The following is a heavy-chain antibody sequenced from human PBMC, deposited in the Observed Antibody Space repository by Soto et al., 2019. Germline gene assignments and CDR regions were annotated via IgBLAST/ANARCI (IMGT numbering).Heavy chain of an antibody. J-gene: IGHJ5*02. Sequence: PGGSLRLSCVASGFAFSGDWMSWVRQAPGKGLEWVANIKQDGSEKYYVDSVKGRFTISRDNAKISLSLQMNSLRAEDTAVYYCARVFGIQLWGSGWFDPWGQGTLVTVSS. CDR1: GFAFSGDW. D-gene: IGHD5-18*01. CDR2: IKQDGSEK. V-gene: IGHV3-7*01. CDR3: ARVFGIQLWGSGWFDP.